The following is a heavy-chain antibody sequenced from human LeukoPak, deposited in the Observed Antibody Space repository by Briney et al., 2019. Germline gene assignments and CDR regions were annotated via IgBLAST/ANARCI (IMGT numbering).Heavy chain of an antibody. CDR2: SSGSGGKT. CDR1: GFIFSSYV. J-gene: IGHJ6*02. V-gene: IGHV3-23*01. CDR3: AKEATVTTQYHFYGIDL. Sequence: PGGSLTLSCAASGFIFSSYVVSWVRQAPGKGLEWVSGSSGSGGKTYYADSVKGRFTISRDNSKNTLYLQMNSLRAEDTAVYYCAKEATVTTQYHFYGIDLWGQGTTVTVSS. D-gene: IGHD4-17*01.